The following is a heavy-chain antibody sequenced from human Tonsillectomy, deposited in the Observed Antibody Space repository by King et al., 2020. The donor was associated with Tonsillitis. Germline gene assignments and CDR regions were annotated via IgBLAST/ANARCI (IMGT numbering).Heavy chain of an antibody. CDR2: MDPNSGNT. CDR1: GYTFTSYD. Sequence: VQLVESGAEVKKPGASVKVSCKASGYTFTSYDINWVRQATGQGLEWMGWMDPNSGNTGYAQKFQGRVTITRNTSISTAYMELSRLRSEDTAMYYCARVPLDPFGSAAPYNWFDPWGQGTLVTVSS. V-gene: IGHV1-8*01. D-gene: IGHD3-3*01. CDR3: ARVPLDPFGSAAPYNWFDP. J-gene: IGHJ5*02.